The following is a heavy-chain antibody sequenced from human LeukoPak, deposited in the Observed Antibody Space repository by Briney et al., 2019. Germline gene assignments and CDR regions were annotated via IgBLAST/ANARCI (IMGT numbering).Heavy chain of an antibody. V-gene: IGHV4-59*01. J-gene: IGHJ4*02. CDR1: GGSFSGYY. Sequence: PSETLSLTCAVYGGSFSGYYWSWIRQPPGKGLEWIGYIYYSGSTNYNPSLKSRVTISVDTSKNQFSLKLSSVTAADTAVYYCARYYEDLDYWGQGTLVTVSS. D-gene: IGHD1-26*01. CDR3: ARYYEDLDY. CDR2: IYYSGST.